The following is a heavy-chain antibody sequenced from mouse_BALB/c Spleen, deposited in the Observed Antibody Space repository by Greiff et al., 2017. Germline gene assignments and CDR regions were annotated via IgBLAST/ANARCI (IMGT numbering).Heavy chain of an antibody. D-gene: IGHD1-1*01. CDR3: TRGGNYYGSSGAMDY. CDR1: GYTFTSYW. CDR2: IYPGSGST. Sequence: LKQPGSELVRPGASVKLSCKASGYTFTSYWMHWVKQRPGQGLEWIGNIYPGSGSTNYDEKFKSKATLTVDTSSSTAYMQLSSLTSEDSAVYYCTRGGNYYGSSGAMDYWGQGTSVTVSS. J-gene: IGHJ4*01. V-gene: IGHV1S22*01.